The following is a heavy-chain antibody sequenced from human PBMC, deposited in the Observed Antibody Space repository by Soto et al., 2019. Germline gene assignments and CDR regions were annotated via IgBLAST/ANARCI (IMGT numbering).Heavy chain of an antibody. CDR3: ANDFWSEYR. CDR2: ISGSSSMI. V-gene: IGHV3-48*03. CDR1: GFTFSTYE. J-gene: IGHJ4*02. Sequence: EVHLVESGGGLVQPGGSLRLSCVASGFTFSTYEMNWVRQAPGRGLEWISYISGSSSMIYYTDSVKGRFTISRDNAKNSLYLQMNSLRAEDTAVYYCANDFWSEYRWGQGTLVTVSS. D-gene: IGHD3-3*01.